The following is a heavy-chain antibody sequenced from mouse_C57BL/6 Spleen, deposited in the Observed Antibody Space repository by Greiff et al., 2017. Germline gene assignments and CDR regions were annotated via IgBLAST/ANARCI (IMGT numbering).Heavy chain of an antibody. V-gene: IGHV5-16*01. CDR1: GFTFSDYY. CDR3: ARGVTTGYFDV. J-gene: IGHJ1*03. CDR2: INYDGSST. Sequence: DVMLVESEGGLVQPGRSMKLSCTASGFTFSDYYMAWVRQVPEKGLEWVANINYDGSSTYYLDSLKSRFIISRDNAKNIRYLQMSSRKSEDTATYYCARGVTTGYFDVWGTGTTVTVSS. D-gene: IGHD1-1*01.